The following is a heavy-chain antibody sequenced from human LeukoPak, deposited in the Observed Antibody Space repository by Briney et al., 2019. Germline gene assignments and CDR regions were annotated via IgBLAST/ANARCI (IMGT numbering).Heavy chain of an antibody. CDR1: GITVSSNY. Sequence: GGSLRLSCAASGITVSSNYMSWVRQAPGKGLEWVSVSYSGGSTYYADSVKGRFTISRDNSKDTLYLQMSSLRAEDTAVYYCAKESRANYGDYSFDYWGQGVLVTVSS. J-gene: IGHJ4*02. D-gene: IGHD4-17*01. V-gene: IGHV3-53*01. CDR3: AKESRANYGDYSFDY. CDR2: SYSGGST.